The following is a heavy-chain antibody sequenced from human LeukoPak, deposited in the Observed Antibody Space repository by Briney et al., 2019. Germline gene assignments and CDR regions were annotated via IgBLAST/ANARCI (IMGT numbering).Heavy chain of an antibody. D-gene: IGHD3-3*01. V-gene: IGHV1-69*13. Sequence: SVKVSCKASGGTFSSYAISWVRQAPGQGLEWMGGIIPIFGTANYAQKFQGRVTITADESTSTAYMELSSLRSDDTAVYYCARGPYYDSWSGAGYWGQGTLVTVSS. CDR2: IIPIFGTA. J-gene: IGHJ4*02. CDR3: ARGPYYDSWSGAGY. CDR1: GGTFSSYA.